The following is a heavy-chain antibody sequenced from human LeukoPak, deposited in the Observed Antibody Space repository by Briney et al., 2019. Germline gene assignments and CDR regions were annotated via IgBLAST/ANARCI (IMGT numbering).Heavy chain of an antibody. V-gene: IGHV4-34*01. J-gene: IGHJ4*02. D-gene: IGHD1-1*01. CDR3: ARGARTTTQYYFDY. Sequence: SETLSLTCAVYGGSFSGYYWSWNRQPPGKGLEWIGEINHSGSTNYNPSLKSRVTISVDTSKNQFSLKLSSVTAADTAVYYCARGARTTTQYYFDYWGQGTLVTVSS. CDR1: GGSFSGYY. CDR2: INHSGST.